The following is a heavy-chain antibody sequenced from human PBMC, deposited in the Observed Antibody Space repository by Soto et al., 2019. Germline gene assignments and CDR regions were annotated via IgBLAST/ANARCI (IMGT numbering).Heavy chain of an antibody. D-gene: IGHD1-26*01. V-gene: IGHV4-61*01. CDR2: IYNSGRT. CDR1: GGSVNSDYYY. J-gene: IGHJ4*02. CDR3: AREYSNSPEAFDI. Sequence: QVKLQESGPGLVKPSETLSLTCTVSGGSVNSDYYYWTWIRQPPGKGLEWIGYIYNSGRTNYNPSLKRRVSIAMDTSRNQFSLKLTSVTAADTAVFYCAREYSNSPEAFDIWGQGSLVTVSS.